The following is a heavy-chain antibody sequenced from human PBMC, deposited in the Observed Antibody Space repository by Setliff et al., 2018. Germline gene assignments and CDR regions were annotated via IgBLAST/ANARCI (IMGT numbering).Heavy chain of an antibody. Sequence: SLRLSCAASGFTFSSYEMNWVRQAPGKGLEWVSYISSSGSTIYYADSVKGRFTISRDNAENSLYLQMNSLRAEDTAVYYCARSETCHSTHCSPYDYWGQGTPVTVSS. CDR1: GFTFSSYE. V-gene: IGHV3-48*03. CDR2: ISSSGSTI. CDR3: ARSETCHSTHCSPYDY. J-gene: IGHJ4*02. D-gene: IGHD2-2*01.